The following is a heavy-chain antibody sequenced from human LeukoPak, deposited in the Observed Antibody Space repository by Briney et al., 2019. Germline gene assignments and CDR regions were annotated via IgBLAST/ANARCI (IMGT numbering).Heavy chain of an antibody. CDR1: GGSISSYY. Sequence: PSETLSLTCTVSGGSISSYYWSWIRQPPGKGLEWIGYIYYSGSTKYNLSLKSRVTISLDTSKNQFSLKLNSVTAAHTAVYYCARQHGDYRPPYYYYMDVWGKGTTVTVSS. D-gene: IGHD4-17*01. CDR2: IYYSGST. V-gene: IGHV4-59*08. CDR3: ARQHGDYRPPYYYYMDV. J-gene: IGHJ6*03.